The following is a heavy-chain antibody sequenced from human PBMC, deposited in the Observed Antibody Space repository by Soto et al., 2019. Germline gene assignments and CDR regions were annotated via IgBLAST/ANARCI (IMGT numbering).Heavy chain of an antibody. J-gene: IGHJ5*02. CDR1: GGSISSGGYY. CDR3: ARVFSDSSSFFDP. D-gene: IGHD6-13*01. Sequence: SETLSLTCTVSGGSISSGGYYWSWIRQHPGKGLEWIGYIYYSGSTYYNPSLKSRVTISVDTSKNQFSLKLSSVTAADTAAYYCARVFSDSSSFFDPWGQGTLVTVSS. V-gene: IGHV4-31*03. CDR2: IYYSGST.